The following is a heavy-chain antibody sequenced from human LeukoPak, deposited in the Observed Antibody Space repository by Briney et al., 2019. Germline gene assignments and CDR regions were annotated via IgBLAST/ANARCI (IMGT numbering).Heavy chain of an antibody. CDR3: ARRLTQYDCFDP. J-gene: IGHJ5*02. CDR1: GDSVSSNSVT. D-gene: IGHD2-2*01. V-gene: IGHV6-1*01. Sequence: SQTLSLSCAICGDSVSSNSVTWNWIRQSPSRGLEWLGRTYYRSTWYNDYAVSVRGRITVNPDTSKNQFSLHLNSVTPEDTAVYYCARRLTQYDCFDPWGQGILVTVSS. CDR2: TYYRSTWYN.